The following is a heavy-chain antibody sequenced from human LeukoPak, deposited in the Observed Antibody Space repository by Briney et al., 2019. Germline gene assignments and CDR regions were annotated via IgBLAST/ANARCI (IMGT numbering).Heavy chain of an antibody. CDR3: ANAGGDSRPHDY. Sequence: GGSLRLSSAASGLTFSSYAMSWVRQAPGKGPEWVSAISGSGGSTSYADAVKGRFTISRDNSKNTLSLQMNSLRAEDTAVYYCANAGGDSRPHDYWGQGTLVTVSS. CDR1: GLTFSSYA. CDR2: ISGSGGST. D-gene: IGHD2-21*02. J-gene: IGHJ4*02. V-gene: IGHV3-23*01.